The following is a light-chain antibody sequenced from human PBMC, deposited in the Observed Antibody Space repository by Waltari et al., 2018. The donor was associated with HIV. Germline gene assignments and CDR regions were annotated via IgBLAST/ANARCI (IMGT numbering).Light chain of an antibody. CDR2: STS. J-gene: IGLJ3*02. V-gene: IGLV8-61*01. CDR3: VLYMGSCTPV. CDR1: SGSVSPRNY. Sequence: QTVVTQEQSFSVSPGGTVTLTCGLNSGSVSPRNYPNWYRHTPGQAPRTLISSTSALSSGVPDRFSGSILDNKAALTIREAQADDESDYYCVLYMGSCTPVFGGGTKLTVL.